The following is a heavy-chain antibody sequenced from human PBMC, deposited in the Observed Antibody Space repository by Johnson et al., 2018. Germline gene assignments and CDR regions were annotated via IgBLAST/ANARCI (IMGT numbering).Heavy chain of an antibody. CDR1: GFTFSSYG. CDR2: ISYDVSNK. D-gene: IGHD3-9*01. Sequence: QVQLVQSGGGVVQPGRSLRLSCAASGFTFSSYGMHLVRQAPGKGLEWVAVISYDVSNKYYADSVQGRFPISRDNSKNPLYLQINSLRAEDTAVYYCAKDLKVLRYFDWLSYYYYYGMDVWCQGTTVTVSS. CDR3: AKDLKVLRYFDWLSYYYYYGMDV. V-gene: IGHV3-30*18. J-gene: IGHJ6*02.